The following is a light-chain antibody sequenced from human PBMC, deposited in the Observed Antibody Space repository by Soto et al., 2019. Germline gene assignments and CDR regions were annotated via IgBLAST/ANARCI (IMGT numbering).Light chain of an antibody. CDR3: QKTSSFPLT. CDR2: AAS. J-gene: IGKJ4*01. V-gene: IGKV1-12*01. CDR1: QGITSW. Sequence: DIQMTQSPSSVSASVGDRVTITCRASQGITSWLAWYQQKPGRAPKLLIYAASSLQSGVPSRFSGRGSGRDFTLTLRCMQPEYFATYSWQKTSSFPLTFGGGTEVEIK.